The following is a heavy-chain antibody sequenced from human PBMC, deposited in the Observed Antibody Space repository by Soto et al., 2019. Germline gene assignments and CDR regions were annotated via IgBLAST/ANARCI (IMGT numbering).Heavy chain of an antibody. CDR1: GGTFSSFT. CDR3: GKEGLADWESYSYYAMDV. CDR2: IIPIYGTA. J-gene: IGHJ6*01. Sequence: QVQLVQSGAEVKKPGSSVKVSCKASGGTFSSFTISWVRQAPGQGLEWMGGIIPIYGTANYAQKVQSRVRITADASTRTDYMELSSLRSEDTAVYDCGKEGLADWESYSYYAMDVRGQGTTVTVSS. V-gene: IGHV1-69*01. D-gene: IGHD6-19*01.